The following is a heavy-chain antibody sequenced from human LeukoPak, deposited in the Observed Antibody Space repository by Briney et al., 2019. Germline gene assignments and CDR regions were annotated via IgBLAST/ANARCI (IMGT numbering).Heavy chain of an antibody. Sequence: YWIGWVRQMPGKGLEWIGYIYYSGSTYYNPSLKSRVTISVDTSKNQFSLKLSSVTAADTAVYYCARDYYDRGGAFDIWGQGTMVTVSS. CDR1: Y. D-gene: IGHD3-22*01. CDR2: IYYSGST. V-gene: IGHV4-30-4*08. J-gene: IGHJ3*02. CDR3: ARDYYDRGGAFDI.